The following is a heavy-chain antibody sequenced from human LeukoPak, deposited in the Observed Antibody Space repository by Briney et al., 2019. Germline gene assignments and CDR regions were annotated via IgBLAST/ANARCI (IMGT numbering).Heavy chain of an antibody. D-gene: IGHD4-17*01. V-gene: IGHV1-18*01. CDR3: VTAQDYGEYVLGYFDY. CDR1: DYTFSTYV. CDR2: ISPYKGNA. Sequence: ASVKVSCKASDYTFSTYVISWVRQAPGQGPEWMGWISPYKGNANYAQKLQGRVTMTTDTSMGTAYMELRSLTSDDTAVYYCVTAQDYGEYVLGYFDYWGQGTLVTVSS. J-gene: IGHJ4*02.